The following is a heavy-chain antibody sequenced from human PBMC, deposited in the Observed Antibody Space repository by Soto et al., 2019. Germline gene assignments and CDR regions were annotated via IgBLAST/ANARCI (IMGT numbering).Heavy chain of an antibody. Sequence: PGESLKISCKGSGYSFTSYWISWLRQMPGKGLEWMGRIDPCDSYTNYSPSFQGHVTISADKSISTAYLQWSSLKASDTALYYCARIRMVRGVSPQVWDTDFDYWGQGTLVTVSS. CDR1: GYSFTSYW. D-gene: IGHD3-10*01. CDR2: IDPCDSYT. V-gene: IGHV5-10-1*01. CDR3: ARIRMVRGVSPQVWDTDFDY. J-gene: IGHJ4*02.